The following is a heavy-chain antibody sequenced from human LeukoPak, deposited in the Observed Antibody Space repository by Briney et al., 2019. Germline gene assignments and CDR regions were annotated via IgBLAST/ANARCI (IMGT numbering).Heavy chain of an antibody. V-gene: IGHV4-38-2*02. D-gene: IGHD3-10*01. Sequence: PSETLSLTCTVSGGSFSGGYCGGCTRHPPGGGRGWGGSIYHSGSTNYNPSLKSRVTRSVDTSKNQFSLKLSSVTAADTAVYYCARGRHNYYGSGSYPDYWGQGTLVTVSS. CDR2: IYHSGST. J-gene: IGHJ4*02. CDR3: ARGRHNYYGSGSYPDY. CDR1: GGSFSGGYC.